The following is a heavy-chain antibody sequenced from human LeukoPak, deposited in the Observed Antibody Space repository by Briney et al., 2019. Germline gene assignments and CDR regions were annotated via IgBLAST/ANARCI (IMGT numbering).Heavy chain of an antibody. CDR1: GFTFSSYS. V-gene: IGHV3-21*01. Sequence: GGSLRLFCAASGFTFSSYSMNWVRQAPGKGLEWVSSISSSSSYIYYADSVKGRFTISRDNAKNSLYLQMNSLGAEDTAVYYCARDLDSSSWYNGGYYYYGMDVWGQGTTVTVS. CDR2: ISSSSSYI. CDR3: ARDLDSSSWYNGGYYYYGMDV. D-gene: IGHD6-13*01. J-gene: IGHJ6*02.